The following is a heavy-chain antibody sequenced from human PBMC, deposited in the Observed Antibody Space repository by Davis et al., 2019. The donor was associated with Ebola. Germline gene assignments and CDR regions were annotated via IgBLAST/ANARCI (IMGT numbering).Heavy chain of an antibody. CDR2: INHSGST. D-gene: IGHD1-26*01. J-gene: IGHJ1*01. V-gene: IGHV4-39*07. CDR3: ARGGGSDSGIFFQH. Sequence: PSETLSLTCAVSGGFISSGSYYWSWIRQPPGKGLEWIGEINHSGSTNYNPSLKSRVTISVDTSKNQFSLKVSSVTAADTAVYYCARGGGSDSGIFFQHWGQGTLATVSS. CDR1: GGFISSGSYY.